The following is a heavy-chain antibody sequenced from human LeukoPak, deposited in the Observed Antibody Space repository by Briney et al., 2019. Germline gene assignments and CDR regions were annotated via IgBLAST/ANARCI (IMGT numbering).Heavy chain of an antibody. CDR2: INTDGTST. V-gene: IGHV3-74*01. J-gene: IGHJ6*02. CDR3: ARPQQGGTTRSHGLDV. Sequence: PGGSLRHSCAASGFTFSNSWMQWVRQVPGKGLVWVSRINTDGTSTSYADSVRGRFIISRDNAKNTLYLQMNSLRAEDTAVYYCARPQQGGTTRSHGLDVWGQGTTVTVSS. D-gene: IGHD2-2*01. CDR1: GFTFSNSW.